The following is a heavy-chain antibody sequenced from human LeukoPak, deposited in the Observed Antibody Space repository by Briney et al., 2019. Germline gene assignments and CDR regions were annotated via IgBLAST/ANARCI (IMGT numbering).Heavy chain of an antibody. Sequence: GGSLRLSCVASGFTFSSYGMHWVRQAPGKGLEGVAVISYDGSNKYYADSVKGRFTISRDNSKNTLYLQMNSLRAEDTAVYYCAKDPRSYDFWSGYYMPLYYYGMDVWGQGTTVTVSS. D-gene: IGHD3-3*01. CDR3: AKDPRSYDFWSGYYMPLYYYGMDV. V-gene: IGHV3-30*18. J-gene: IGHJ6*02. CDR1: GFTFSSYG. CDR2: ISYDGSNK.